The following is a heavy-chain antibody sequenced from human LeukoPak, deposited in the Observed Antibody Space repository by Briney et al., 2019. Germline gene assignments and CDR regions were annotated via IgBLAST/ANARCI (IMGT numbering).Heavy chain of an antibody. CDR3: ARATSSWSQHAFDI. J-gene: IGHJ3*02. CDR1: GGSFSGYY. D-gene: IGHD6-13*01. CDR2: INHSGST. Sequence: PSETLSLTCAVYGGSFSGYYWSWIRQPPGKGLEWIGEINHSGSTNYNPSLKSRVTISVDTSKNQFSLKLSSVTAADTAVYYCARATSSWSQHAFDIWGQGTMVTVSS. V-gene: IGHV4-34*01.